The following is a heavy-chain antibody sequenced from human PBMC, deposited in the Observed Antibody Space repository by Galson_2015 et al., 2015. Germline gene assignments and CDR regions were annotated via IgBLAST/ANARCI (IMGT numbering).Heavy chain of an antibody. Sequence: SVKVSCKAAGGTFSSYAFRWVRQAPGQGLEWMGGIIPIFGTANYAQKFQGRVTITADESTSTAYMELSSLRSDDTAVYYCASVIAVAGTAFDIWGQGTMVTVSS. CDR1: GGTFSSYA. CDR2: IIPIFGTA. V-gene: IGHV1-69*13. D-gene: IGHD6-19*01. CDR3: ASVIAVAGTAFDI. J-gene: IGHJ3*02.